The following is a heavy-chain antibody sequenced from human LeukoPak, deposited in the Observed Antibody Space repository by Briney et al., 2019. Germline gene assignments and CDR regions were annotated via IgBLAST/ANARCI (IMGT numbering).Heavy chain of an antibody. CDR1: GGSISSGSYY. CDR2: IYTSGST. Sequence: PSETLSLTCTVSGGSISSGSYYWSWIRQPAGKGLEWIGRIYTSGSTNYNPSLKSRVTISVDTSKNQFSLKLSSVTAADTAVYYCAKSPEPYDILTGYLPWGQGTLVTVSS. V-gene: IGHV4-61*02. CDR3: AKSPEPYDILTGYLP. D-gene: IGHD3-9*01. J-gene: IGHJ5*02.